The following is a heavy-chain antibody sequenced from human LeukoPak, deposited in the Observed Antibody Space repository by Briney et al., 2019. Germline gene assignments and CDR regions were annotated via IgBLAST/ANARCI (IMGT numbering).Heavy chain of an antibody. D-gene: IGHD6-13*01. J-gene: IGHJ1*01. V-gene: IGHV4-34*01. CDR3: ASRIAAAYAEYFQH. Sequence: PGGSLRLSCAASGFTFSSYAMSWIRQPPGKGLEWIGEINHSGSTNYNPSLKSRVTISVDTSKNQFSLKLSSVTAADTAVYYCASRIAAAYAEYFQHWGQGTLVTVSS. CDR1: GFTFSSYA. CDR2: INHSGST.